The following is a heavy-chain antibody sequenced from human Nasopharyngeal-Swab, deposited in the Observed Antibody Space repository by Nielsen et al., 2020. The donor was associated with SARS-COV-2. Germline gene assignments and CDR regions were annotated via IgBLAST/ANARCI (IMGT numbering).Heavy chain of an antibody. CDR2: ISSSGSTR. J-gene: IGHJ4*02. CDR1: GITFRSYV. CDR3: ARDYCSSTSCYDY. Sequence: GESLKIPCAALGITFRSYVMNWVRQAPGKWLEWVSYISSSGSTRYYADSVKGRFTISRDNAKNSLYLQMNSLRAEDTAVYYCARDYCSSTSCYDYWGQGTRVTVSS. D-gene: IGHD2-2*01. V-gene: IGHV3-48*03.